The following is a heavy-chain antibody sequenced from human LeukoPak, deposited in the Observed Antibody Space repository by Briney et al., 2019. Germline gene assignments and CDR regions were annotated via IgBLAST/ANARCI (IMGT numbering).Heavy chain of an antibody. Sequence: GGSLRLSCAASGFTFSSYAMHWVRQAPGKGLEWVAVISYDGSNKYYADSVKGRFTISRDNSKNTLYLQMNSLRAEDTAVYYCAREGSELCFDYWGQGTLVTVSS. J-gene: IGHJ4*02. CDR3: AREGSELCFDY. D-gene: IGHD1-14*01. CDR2: ISYDGSNK. V-gene: IGHV3-30*04. CDR1: GFTFSSYA.